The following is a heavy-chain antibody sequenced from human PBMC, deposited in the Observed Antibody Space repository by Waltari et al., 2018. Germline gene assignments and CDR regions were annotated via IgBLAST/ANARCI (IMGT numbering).Heavy chain of an antibody. CDR3: ARSGGGTTSFGVAE. CDR1: GYTFTDFF. J-gene: IGHJ4*02. D-gene: IGHD3-3*01. V-gene: IGHV1-2*06. CDR2: INPRSGDA. Sequence: QVQLVQSGAEVKKSGASVKVSCKASGYTFTDFFIHWVRQAPGQGLEWMGRINPRSGDASYAQRCQGRVTMTGDTSISTAYMEVTGLRSDDTAIYYCARSGGGTTSFGVAEWGQGSLVTVSS.